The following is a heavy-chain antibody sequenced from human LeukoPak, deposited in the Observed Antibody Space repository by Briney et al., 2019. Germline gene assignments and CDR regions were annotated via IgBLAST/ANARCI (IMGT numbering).Heavy chain of an antibody. Sequence: ASVKVSCKASGYTFTSYGISWVRQAPGQGLEWMGWISAYNGNTNYAQKLQGRVTMTTDTSTSTAYTELRSLRSDDTAVYYCAREEVRRAVAGYFDYWGQGTLVTVSS. CDR3: AREEVRRAVAGYFDY. CDR1: GYTFTSYG. V-gene: IGHV1-18*01. D-gene: IGHD6-19*01. J-gene: IGHJ4*02. CDR2: ISAYNGNT.